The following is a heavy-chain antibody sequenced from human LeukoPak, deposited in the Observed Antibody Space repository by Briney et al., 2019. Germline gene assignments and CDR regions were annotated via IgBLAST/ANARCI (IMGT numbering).Heavy chain of an antibody. CDR1: GFTFSSYA. D-gene: IGHD3-22*01. CDR3: AKDRYSDNTGHHYENEY. J-gene: IGHJ4*02. CDR2: ISYDGSNK. V-gene: IGHV3-30-3*01. Sequence: GRSLRLSCAASGFTFSSYAMHWVRQAPGKGLEWVAVISYDGSNKYYADSVKGRFTISRDNSKNTLYLQMNSLRAEDTAVYYCAKDRYSDNTGHHYENEYWSQGTLVTVSS.